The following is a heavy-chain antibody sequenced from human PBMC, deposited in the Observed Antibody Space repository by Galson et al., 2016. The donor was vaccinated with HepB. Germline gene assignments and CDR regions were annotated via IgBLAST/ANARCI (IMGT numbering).Heavy chain of an antibody. Sequence: SLRLSCAASGFEFSTYWMTWVRQAPGKGLEWVANIKEDGSVKYHVDSVKGRFTISRDNAKNLLYLQMNSLRVDDTAVYYCVREPNAGAYYYDYWGRGTLVTVSS. J-gene: IGHJ4*02. CDR3: VREPNAGAYYYDY. V-gene: IGHV3-7*01. CDR1: GFEFSTYW. CDR2: IKEDGSVK.